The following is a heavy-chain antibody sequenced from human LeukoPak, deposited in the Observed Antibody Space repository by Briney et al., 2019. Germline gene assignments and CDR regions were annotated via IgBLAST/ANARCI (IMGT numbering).Heavy chain of an antibody. D-gene: IGHD4/OR15-4a*01. Sequence: GGSLRLSCAASGFTFSSYEMNWVCQAPGKRLEWVGRIRSKTNSYATAYAASVKGRFIISREDSKNTAYLQMNSLKVEDTAVYYCTRQPPDNGASDCWGQGTLVTVSS. V-gene: IGHV3-73*01. J-gene: IGHJ4*02. CDR3: TRQPPDNGASDC. CDR1: GFTFSSYE. CDR2: IRSKTNSYAT.